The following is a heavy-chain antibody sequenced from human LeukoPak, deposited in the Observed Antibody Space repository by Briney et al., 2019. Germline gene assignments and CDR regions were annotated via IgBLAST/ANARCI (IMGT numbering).Heavy chain of an antibody. J-gene: IGHJ6*03. Sequence: SETLSLTCTVSGGSISSSSYYWGWIRQPPGKGLEWIGSIYYSGSTYYNPSLKSRVTIPVDTSKNQFSLKLSSVTAADTAVYYCAKVPAAAGGYYYYMDVWGKGTTVTVSS. CDR3: AKVPAAAGGYYYYMDV. D-gene: IGHD2-2*01. CDR1: GGSISSSSYY. CDR2: IYYSGST. V-gene: IGHV4-39*07.